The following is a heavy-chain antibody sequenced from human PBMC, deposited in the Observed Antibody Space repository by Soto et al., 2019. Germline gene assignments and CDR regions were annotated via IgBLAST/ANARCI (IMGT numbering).Heavy chain of an antibody. CDR3: ARISAYSSGWSTYYFDY. Sequence: QVQLQESGPGLVKPSETLSLTCTVSGGSTSSYYWGWIRQPPGKALEWIGYFFYGGTSNYNPSLKSRVTISGDTSENQLSLRLTSVTAADTAVYYCARISAYSSGWSTYYFDYWGQGILVTVSS. D-gene: IGHD6-13*01. CDR1: GGSTSSYY. V-gene: IGHV4-59*01. CDR2: FFYGGTS. J-gene: IGHJ4*02.